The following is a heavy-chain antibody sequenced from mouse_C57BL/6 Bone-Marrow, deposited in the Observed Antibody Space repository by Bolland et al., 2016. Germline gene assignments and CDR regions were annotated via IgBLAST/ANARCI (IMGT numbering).Heavy chain of an antibody. J-gene: IGHJ3*01. CDR3: AREDYYGRGFDY. V-gene: IGHV1-18*01. Sequence: PNNGGTIYNQKFKGKATLTVDKSSSTAYMELRSLTSEDTAVYYCAREDYYGRGFDYWGQGTLV. D-gene: IGHD1-1*01. CDR2: PNNGGT.